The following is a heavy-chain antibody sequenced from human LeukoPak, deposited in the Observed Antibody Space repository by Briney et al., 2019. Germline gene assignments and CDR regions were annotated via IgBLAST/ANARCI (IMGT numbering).Heavy chain of an antibody. CDR1: GFTFSSYA. Sequence: SGGSLRLSCAASGFTFSSYAMTWVRQAPGKGLEWVSVISSSGGSTYYADSVKGRFTISRDNSKNTLYLQMNSLRAEDTAVYYCAKEMITFGGVIVMVSDYWGQGTLATVSS. V-gene: IGHV3-23*01. CDR3: AKEMITFGGVIVMVSDY. D-gene: IGHD3-16*02. J-gene: IGHJ4*02. CDR2: ISSSGGST.